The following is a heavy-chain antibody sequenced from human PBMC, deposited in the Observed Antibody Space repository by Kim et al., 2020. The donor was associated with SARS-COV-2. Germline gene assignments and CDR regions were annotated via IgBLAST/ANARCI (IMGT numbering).Heavy chain of an antibody. Sequence: YNPSLKSRVTISVDKSKNQFSLKLSSVTAADTAVYYCASIHEAQQDYFDYWDQGTLVTVSS. J-gene: IGHJ4*02. D-gene: IGHD6-6*01. CDR3: ASIHEAQQDYFDY. V-gene: IGHV4-4*02.